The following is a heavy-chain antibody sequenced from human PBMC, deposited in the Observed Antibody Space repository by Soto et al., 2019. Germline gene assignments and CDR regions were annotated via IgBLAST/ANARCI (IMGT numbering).Heavy chain of an antibody. CDR1: GFTFSSYG. J-gene: IGHJ4*02. V-gene: IGHV3-48*04. CDR3: ARDRAAGGY. CDR2: ISSGGDTI. Sequence: PGGSLRLSCAASGFTFSSYGIHWVRQAPGKGLEWVAYISSGGDTIHYADSVRGRFTVSRDNARNSLSLQMNTLRVEDTALYYCARDRAAGGYWGQGTLVTVSS. D-gene: IGHD6-13*01.